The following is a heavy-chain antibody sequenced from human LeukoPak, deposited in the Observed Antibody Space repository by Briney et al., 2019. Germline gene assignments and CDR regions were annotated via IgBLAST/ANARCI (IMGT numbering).Heavy chain of an antibody. J-gene: IGHJ4*02. CDR3: ARDVGYDTIDY. Sequence: PSETLSLTCAVYGGSFSGYYWSWIRQPPGKGLEWIGSIYHSGSTYYNPSLKSRVTISVDTSKNQFSLKLSSVTAADTAVYYCARDVGYDTIDYWGQGTLVTVSS. D-gene: IGHD3-22*01. CDR2: IYHSGST. V-gene: IGHV4-34*01. CDR1: GGSFSGYY.